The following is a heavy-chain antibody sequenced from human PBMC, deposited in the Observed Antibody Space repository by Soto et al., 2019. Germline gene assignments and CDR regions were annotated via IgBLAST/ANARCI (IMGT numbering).Heavy chain of an antibody. D-gene: IGHD4-17*01. Sequence: QVQLEQSGVEVKKPGASVRVACKTSASIFTRYGFSWVRQAPGQGLEWMGWISAYNGDTKYAQNFQGRVTMTTDTSTRTAYVELRALSIDDTAVYYCTCDYGDENSWGQGTLVPVSS. V-gene: IGHV1-18*01. CDR3: TCDYGDENS. CDR2: ISAYNGDT. CDR1: ASIFTRYG. J-gene: IGHJ4*02.